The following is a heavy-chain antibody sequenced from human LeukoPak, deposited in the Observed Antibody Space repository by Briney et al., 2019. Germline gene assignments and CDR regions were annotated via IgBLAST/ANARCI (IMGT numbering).Heavy chain of an antibody. Sequence: GGSLRLSCGASGFTFSSYWMHWVRQAPGKGLVWVSRINNDGSSTSYADSVQGRFTISRDNAKNTLYLQMNSLRAEDTAVYYCARGVYYYDSSGYPTFDYWGQGTLVTVSS. CDR3: ARGVYYYDSSGYPTFDY. CDR1: GFTFSSYW. CDR2: INNDGSST. V-gene: IGHV3-74*01. J-gene: IGHJ4*02. D-gene: IGHD3-22*01.